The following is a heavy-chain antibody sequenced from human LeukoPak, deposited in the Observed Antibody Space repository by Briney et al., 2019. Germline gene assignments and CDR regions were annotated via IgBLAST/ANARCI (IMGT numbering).Heavy chain of an antibody. CDR1: GFTVSSNY. D-gene: IGHD3-22*01. V-gene: IGHV3-53*01. CDR2: IYSGGST. Sequence: GGSLKLSCAASGFTVSSNYMSWVRQAPGKGLEWVSVIYSGGSTYYADSVKGRFTISRDNSKNTLYLQMNSLRAEDTVVYYCASLSSSGYLGPVDYWGQGTLVTVSS. CDR3: ASLSSSGYLGPVDY. J-gene: IGHJ4*02.